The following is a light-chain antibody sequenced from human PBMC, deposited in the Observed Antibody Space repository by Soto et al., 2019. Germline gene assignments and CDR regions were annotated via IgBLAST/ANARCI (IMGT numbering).Light chain of an antibody. V-gene: IGKV1-9*01. CDR1: QGISSY. Sequence: DIQLTQSPSSLSASVGDRVTITCRVSQGISSYLAWFQQKPGRAPKLLIYGASTLQSGVPARFSGSGSGTDFTLTISNLQPEDFATYYCQQLNAYPLTFGQGTRLEIK. CDR3: QQLNAYPLT. CDR2: GAS. J-gene: IGKJ5*01.